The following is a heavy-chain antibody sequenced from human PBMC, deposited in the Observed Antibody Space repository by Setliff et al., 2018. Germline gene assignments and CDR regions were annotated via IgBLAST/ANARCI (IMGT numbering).Heavy chain of an antibody. J-gene: IGHJ5*02. V-gene: IGHV5-51*01. D-gene: IGHD2-21*01. Sequence: GESLKLSCKGSGYSFTDYWIAWVRQTPGKGLEWMGTIYPGNADTRYSPSFQGQVTISTDTSINTAFLQWNNLKASDTAVYYCARRGERFFNWFDPRGQGTLVTVSS. CDR3: ARRGERFFNWFDP. CDR2: IYPGNADT. CDR1: GYSFTDYW.